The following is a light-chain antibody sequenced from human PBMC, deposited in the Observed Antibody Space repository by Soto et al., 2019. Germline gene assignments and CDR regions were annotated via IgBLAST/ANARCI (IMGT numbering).Light chain of an antibody. Sequence: EIVLTQSPGTLSLSPGERATLSCRASQSVYSSYLAWYQQKPGQAPRLLIYSASNRATGIPDRFSGSGSGTDFTLTISRLEPEDFAVYYCQQNGSSWTFGQGTKVEIK. CDR1: QSVYSSY. CDR3: QQNGSSWT. CDR2: SAS. V-gene: IGKV3-20*01. J-gene: IGKJ1*01.